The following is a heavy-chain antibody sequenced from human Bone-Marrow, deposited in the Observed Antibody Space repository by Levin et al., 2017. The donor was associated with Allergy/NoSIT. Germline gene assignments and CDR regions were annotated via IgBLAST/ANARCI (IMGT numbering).Heavy chain of an antibody. J-gene: IGHJ6*02. CDR3: ARRNRITVYGIVPNGMDV. D-gene: IGHD3-3*01. Sequence: ASVKVSCRASGYTFTSYDINWVRQATGQGLEWMGWMNPESGTRGYSQKFEGRVTFTSNTSISAAYMELSSLTSDETAIYFCARRNRITVYGIVPNGMDVWGQGTTVTVS. CDR2: MNPESGTR. V-gene: IGHV1-8*01. CDR1: GYTFTSYD.